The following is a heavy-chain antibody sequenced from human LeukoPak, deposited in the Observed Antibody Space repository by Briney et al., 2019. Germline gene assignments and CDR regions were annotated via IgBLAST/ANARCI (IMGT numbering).Heavy chain of an antibody. CDR1: GFTFSSYA. CDR3: AKSGGGTYYYGSGSYAVAFDI. Sequence: GGSLRLSCAASGFTFSSYAMSWVRQAPGKGLEWVSAISGSGGSTYYADSVKGRLPISRDNSKNTLYLQMNSLRAEDTAVYYCAKSGGGTYYYGSGSYAVAFDIWGQGTMVTVSS. J-gene: IGHJ3*02. CDR2: ISGSGGST. D-gene: IGHD3-10*01. V-gene: IGHV3-23*01.